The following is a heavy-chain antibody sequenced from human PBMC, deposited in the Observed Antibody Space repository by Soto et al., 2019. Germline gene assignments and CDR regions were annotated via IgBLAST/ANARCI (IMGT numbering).Heavy chain of an antibody. D-gene: IGHD1-7*01. CDR1: GYIFTSYW. CDR3: SRRGSIPGITVRFDP. J-gene: IGHJ5*02. Sequence: GEYLKISCNGSGYIFTSYWISWVRQMPGKGLEWMGRIDPSDSYTNYSPPFQGHVTISDDKSISTAYLQWSSLKASDTAMYYCSRRGSIPGITVRFDPWGQGILVTVSS. CDR2: IDPSDSYT. V-gene: IGHV5-10-1*01.